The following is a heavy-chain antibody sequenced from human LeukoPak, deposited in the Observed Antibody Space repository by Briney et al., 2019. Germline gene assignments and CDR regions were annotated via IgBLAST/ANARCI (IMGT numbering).Heavy chain of an antibody. V-gene: IGHV3-49*04. CDR3: TRAQTEVGAKYYFDY. CDR1: AFTFGDYA. J-gene: IGHJ4*02. Sequence: PGGSLRLSCTAAAFTFGDYAMNWVRQAPGKGLEWVGFVRGKAYGATTEYAASVKGRFTISRDDSKSIAYLQMNSLKTEDTAVYYCTRAQTEVGAKYYFDYWGRGTLVTVSS. CDR2: VRGKAYGATT. D-gene: IGHD1-26*01.